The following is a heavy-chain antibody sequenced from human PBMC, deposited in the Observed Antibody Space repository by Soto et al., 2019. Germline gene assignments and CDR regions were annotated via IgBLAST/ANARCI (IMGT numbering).Heavy chain of an antibody. CDR3: AGTTSLQWYYMDV. Sequence: QTLSLTCAISGDSVSSNSAAWNWIRQSPSRGLEWLGRTYYRSRWYNDYAVSVKSRITVNPDTSKNQFSLHLNSVTPEDTAVHYCAGTTSLQWYYMDVWDKGTTVTVSS. CDR1: GDSVSSNSAA. J-gene: IGHJ6*03. CDR2: TYYRSRWYN. D-gene: IGHD1-7*01. V-gene: IGHV6-1*01.